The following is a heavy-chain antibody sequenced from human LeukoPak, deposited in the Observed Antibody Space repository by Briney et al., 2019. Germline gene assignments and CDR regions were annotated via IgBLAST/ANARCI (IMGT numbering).Heavy chain of an antibody. J-gene: IGHJ6*03. CDR2: IKQDGSEK. D-gene: IGHD2/OR15-2a*01. CDR3: ARGGKIAGYYYFYMDV. V-gene: IGHV3-7*01. CDR1: GFTFSTYW. Sequence: GGSLRLSCVASGFTFSTYWMSWVRQAPGKGLEWVAHIKQDGSEKYSVDSVKGRFTISRDNAKNSLSLQVNSLRAEDTAVYYCARGGKIAGYYYFYMDVWGEGTTVIVSS.